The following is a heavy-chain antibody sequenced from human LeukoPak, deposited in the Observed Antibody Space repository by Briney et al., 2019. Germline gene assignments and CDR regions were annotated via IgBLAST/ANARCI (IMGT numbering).Heavy chain of an antibody. CDR3: PREREGHFDY. V-gene: IGHV3-21*01. J-gene: IGHJ4*02. Sequence: GGSLRLSCAASGFTFSSYSMNWVRQAPGKGLEWVSSISSSSSYIYYADPVKGRFTISRDNAKNSLYLQMNSLRAEDTAVYYCPREREGHFDYWGQGTLVTVSS. CDR2: ISSSSSYI. D-gene: IGHD1-26*01. CDR1: GFTFSSYS.